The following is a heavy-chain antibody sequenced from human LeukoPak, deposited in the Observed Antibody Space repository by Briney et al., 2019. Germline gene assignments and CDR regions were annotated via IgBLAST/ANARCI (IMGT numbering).Heavy chain of an antibody. Sequence: SGPTLVKPTQTLTLTCTFSGFSLSTSGVGVGWIRQPPGKALEWLALIYWNDDKRYSPSLKSRLTITKDTSKNQVVLTMTNMDPVDTATYYCARTPGIAARFDYWGQGTLVTVSS. CDR3: ARTPGIAARFDY. D-gene: IGHD6-13*01. CDR2: IYWNDDK. V-gene: IGHV2-5*01. J-gene: IGHJ4*02. CDR1: GFSLSTSGVG.